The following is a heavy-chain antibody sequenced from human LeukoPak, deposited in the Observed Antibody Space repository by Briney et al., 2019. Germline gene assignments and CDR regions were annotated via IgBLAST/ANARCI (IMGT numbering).Heavy chain of an antibody. CDR2: ISYDGSNK. V-gene: IGHV3-30*04. J-gene: IGHJ3*02. Sequence: GGSLRLSCAASGFTFSSYAMHWVRQAPGKGLEGVAVISYDGSNKYYADSVKGRFTISRDNSKNTLFLQMNSLRPEDTAVYYCAKDLYLTYGSGSHDAFDIWGQGTMVTVSS. CDR3: AKDLYLTYGSGSHDAFDI. CDR1: GFTFSSYA. D-gene: IGHD3-10*01.